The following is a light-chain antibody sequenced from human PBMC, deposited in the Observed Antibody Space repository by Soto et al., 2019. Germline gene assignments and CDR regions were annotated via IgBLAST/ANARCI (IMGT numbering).Light chain of an antibody. V-gene: IGLV2-14*01. CDR2: EVT. J-gene: IGLJ3*02. CDR3: SSYTIINTKL. Sequence: QSVLTQPASVSGSPGQSITISCTGASSDFGNFNYVSWYQQHPGKVPKLIIYEVTSRPSGVSNRFSGSKSDNTASLTISGLHAEDDAYYYCSSYTIINTKLFGGGTKLTVL. CDR1: SSDFGNFNY.